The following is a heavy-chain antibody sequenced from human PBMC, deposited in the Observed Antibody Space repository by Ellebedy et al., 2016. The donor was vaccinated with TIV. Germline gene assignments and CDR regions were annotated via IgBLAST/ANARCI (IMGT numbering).Heavy chain of an antibody. CDR1: GFTFSSYW. V-gene: IGHV3-7*01. D-gene: IGHD3-22*01. J-gene: IGHJ4*02. CDR2: IKQDGSEK. CDR3: ARAASGIVVVNHWGY. Sequence: PGGSLRLSCAASGFTFSSYWMSWVRQAPGKGLEWVDNIKQDGSEKYYVDSVKGRFTISRDNAKNSLYLQMNSLRAEDTAVYYCARAASGIVVVNHWGYWGQGTLVTVSS.